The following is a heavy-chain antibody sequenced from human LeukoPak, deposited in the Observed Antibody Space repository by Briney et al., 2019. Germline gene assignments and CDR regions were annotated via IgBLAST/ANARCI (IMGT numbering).Heavy chain of an antibody. CDR2: ISGVGGSQ. J-gene: IGHJ4*02. D-gene: IGHD3-10*01. CDR3: AKDRCSYYGSGTYCPSDH. Sequence: PGGSLRLSCAASGFTFSSYAMSWVRQAPGKGLEWVSSISGVGGSQYYADSVKGRFTISRDNSKKTLFLQMNSLRDEDSAVYYCAKDRCSYYGSGTYCPSDHWGRGTLVTVSS. V-gene: IGHV3-23*01. CDR1: GFTFSSYA.